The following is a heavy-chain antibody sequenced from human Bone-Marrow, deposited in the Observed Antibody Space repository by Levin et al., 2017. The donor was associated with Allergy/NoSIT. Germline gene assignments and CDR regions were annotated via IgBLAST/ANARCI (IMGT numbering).Heavy chain of an antibody. D-gene: IGHD1-26*01. Sequence: PSETLSLTCTVSGGSISSYYWSWIRQPPGKGLEWIGYIYYSGSTNYNPSLKSRVTISVDTSKNQFSLKLSSVTAADTAVYYCARGSATWWGWFDPWGQGTLVTVSS. CDR2: IYYSGST. J-gene: IGHJ5*02. V-gene: IGHV4-59*01. CDR1: GGSISSYY. CDR3: ARGSATWWGWFDP.